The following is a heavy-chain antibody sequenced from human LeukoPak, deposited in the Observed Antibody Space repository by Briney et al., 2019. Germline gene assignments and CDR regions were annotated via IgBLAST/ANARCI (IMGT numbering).Heavy chain of an antibody. V-gene: IGHV1-18*01. Sequence: ASVKVSCEASGYTXTTYGISGVRQAPGQGLEWLGRISVYNGNTNYAQKLQGRVTMTTDTSTSTAYMELRSLRSDDTAVYYCARMILLLGDVLTVPPRGFDYWGQGTLVTVSS. J-gene: IGHJ4*02. CDR1: GYTXTTYG. CDR2: ISVYNGNT. CDR3: ARMILLLGDVLTVPPRGFDY. D-gene: IGHD3-9*01.